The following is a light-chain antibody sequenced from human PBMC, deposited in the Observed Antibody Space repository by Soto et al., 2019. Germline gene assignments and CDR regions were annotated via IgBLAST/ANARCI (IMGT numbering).Light chain of an antibody. CDR3: QSYDNSLTDYYV. V-gene: IGLV1-40*01. CDR2: DNT. Sequence: QSALTQPPSVSGPPGQRVTISCTGRSSKIESYSVHWYQQLPGGAPKLLIFDNTNRPPGAPDRFSGSKSGTSASLAITGLQAEDEADYYCQSYDNSLTDYYVFGTGTKVTVL. CDR1: SSKIESYS. J-gene: IGLJ1*01.